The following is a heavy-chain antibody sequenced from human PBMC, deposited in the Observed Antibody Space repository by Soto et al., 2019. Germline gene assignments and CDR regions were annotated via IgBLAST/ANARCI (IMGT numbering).Heavy chain of an antibody. CDR3: ARDRAYYDILTGYQTDPSLFDY. V-gene: IGHV3-7*03. Sequence: GGSLRLSCAASGFSFSSYWMSWVRQAPGKGLEWVANIKQDGSEKYYVDSVKGRFTISRDNAKNSLYLQMNSLRAEDTAVYYCARDRAYYDILTGYQTDPSLFDYWGQGTLVTVSS. D-gene: IGHD3-9*01. J-gene: IGHJ4*02. CDR2: IKQDGSEK. CDR1: GFSFSSYW.